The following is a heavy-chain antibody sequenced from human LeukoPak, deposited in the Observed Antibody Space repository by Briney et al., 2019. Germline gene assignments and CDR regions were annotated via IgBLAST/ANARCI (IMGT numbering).Heavy chain of an antibody. D-gene: IGHD7-27*01. CDR3: AKDGGLWVSAHWGDS. Sequence: GASVKVSCKASGGTLSSYAISWVRQAPGQGLEWMGGIIPIFGTANYAQKFQGRVTITADESTSTAYMELSSLRSEDTAVYYCAKDGGLWVSAHWGDSWGRGTLVTVSS. CDR1: GGTLSSYA. CDR2: IIPIFGTA. J-gene: IGHJ4*02. V-gene: IGHV1-69*13.